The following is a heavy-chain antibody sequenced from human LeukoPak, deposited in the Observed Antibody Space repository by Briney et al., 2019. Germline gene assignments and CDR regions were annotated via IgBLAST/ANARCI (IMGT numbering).Heavy chain of an antibody. CDR3: ARDLYY. CDR1: GFTFSSYT. J-gene: IGHJ4*02. CDR2: ISSGSSTI. V-gene: IGHV3-48*01. Sequence: LPGGSLRLSCAASGFTFSSYTMNWVRQAPGKGLEWVSYISSGSSTIYYADSVKGRFTISRDNAKNSLYLQMNSLRAEDTAVYYCARDLYYWGQGTLVSVSS.